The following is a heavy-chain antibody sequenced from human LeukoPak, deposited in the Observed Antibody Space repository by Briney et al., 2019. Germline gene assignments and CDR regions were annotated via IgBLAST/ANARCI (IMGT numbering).Heavy chain of an antibody. J-gene: IGHJ4*02. Sequence: GESLKISCTGSGYNFVGYWIAWVRQVPGKGLEWMGIIYPADSDTKYSPSFQGQVTISVDKSISTTYLQWSSLEASDSAMYFCARQVSAGDFDFWGQGTLVTVSS. D-gene: IGHD1-14*01. V-gene: IGHV5-51*01. CDR2: IYPADSDT. CDR3: ARQVSAGDFDF. CDR1: GYNFVGYW.